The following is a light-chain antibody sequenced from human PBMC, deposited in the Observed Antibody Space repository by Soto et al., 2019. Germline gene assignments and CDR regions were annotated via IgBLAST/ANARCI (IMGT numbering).Light chain of an antibody. CDR1: QSVNSDY. CDR2: GTF. CDR3: QHYGSSPSFT. Sequence: EIVLTQSPGTLSLSPGERATLSCRASQSVNSDYLAWYQQRPGQAPRLLIYGTFNRPTGIPDRFSGTRSGTDFTLTISRLEPEDFAVYYCQHYGSSPSFTISPGTKVDIK. V-gene: IGKV3-20*01. J-gene: IGKJ3*01.